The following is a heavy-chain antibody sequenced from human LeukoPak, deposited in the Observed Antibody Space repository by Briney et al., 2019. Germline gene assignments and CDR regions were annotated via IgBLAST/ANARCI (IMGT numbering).Heavy chain of an antibody. Sequence: SETLSLTCTVSGGSISSGSYYWSWIRQPAGKGLEWIGRIYTGGSTNYNPSLKSRVTISVDTSKNQFSLKLSSVTAADTAVYYCARVQNKDCSSTSCLSFDYWGQGILVTVSS. J-gene: IGHJ4*02. CDR3: ARVQNKDCSSTSCLSFDY. D-gene: IGHD2-2*01. CDR1: GGSISSGSYY. CDR2: IYTGGST. V-gene: IGHV4-61*02.